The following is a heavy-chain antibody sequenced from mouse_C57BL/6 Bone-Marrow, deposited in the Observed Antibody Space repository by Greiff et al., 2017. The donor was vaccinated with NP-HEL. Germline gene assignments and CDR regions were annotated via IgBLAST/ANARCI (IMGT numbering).Heavy chain of an antibody. Sequence: QVQLQQSGPGLVQPSQSLSITCTVSGFSLTSYGVHWVRQPPGKGLEWLGVIWSGGSTDYTAAFISRLSISKDNSKSQVFFKMNSLQADDTAIYYCAKEGYDYVDYWGQGTTLTVSS. CDR1: GFSLTSYG. V-gene: IGHV2-4*01. D-gene: IGHD2-4*01. J-gene: IGHJ2*01. CDR3: AKEGYDYVDY. CDR2: IWSGGST.